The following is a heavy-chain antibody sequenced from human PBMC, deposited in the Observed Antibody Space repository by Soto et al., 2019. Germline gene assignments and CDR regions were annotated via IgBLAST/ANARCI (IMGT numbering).Heavy chain of an antibody. V-gene: IGHV3-30*18. J-gene: IGHJ4*02. CDR3: AKDLLVRGWQPFDY. CDR1: GFTFSSYG. D-gene: IGHD2-8*02. Sequence: PGGSLRLSCAASGFTFSSYGMHWVRQAPGKGLEWVAVISYDGSTKYYADSVKGRFTISRDNSKNTLYLQMNSLRAEDTAVYYCAKDLLVRGWQPFDYWGRGTLVTVSS. CDR2: ISYDGSTK.